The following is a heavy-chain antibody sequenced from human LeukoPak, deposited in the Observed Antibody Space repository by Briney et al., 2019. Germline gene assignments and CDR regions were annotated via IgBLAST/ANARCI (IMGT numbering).Heavy chain of an antibody. Sequence: ASVKVSCKASGYTFTGYYMHWVRQAPGQGLEWMGWINPNSGGTNYAQKFQGRVTMTRDTSISTAYMELSGLRSDDTAVYYCARTSGSGRTFDYWGQGTLVTVSS. CDR3: ARTSGSGRTFDY. D-gene: IGHD1-26*01. CDR2: INPNSGGT. J-gene: IGHJ4*02. V-gene: IGHV1-2*02. CDR1: GYTFTGYY.